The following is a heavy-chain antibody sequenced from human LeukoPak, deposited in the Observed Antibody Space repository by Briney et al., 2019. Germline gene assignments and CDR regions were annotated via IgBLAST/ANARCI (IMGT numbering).Heavy chain of an antibody. D-gene: IGHD6-19*01. V-gene: IGHV3-21*01. CDR1: GFTFNTYS. J-gene: IGHJ4*02. Sequence: PGGSLRLSCAASGFTFNTYSMNWVRQAPGKGLEWVSSISSSSSYRYYADSVKGRFTISRDNAKNSLYLQMNSLRAEDTAVYYCARGYSSGWLPGYWGQGTLVTVSS. CDR2: ISSSSSYR. CDR3: ARGYSSGWLPGY.